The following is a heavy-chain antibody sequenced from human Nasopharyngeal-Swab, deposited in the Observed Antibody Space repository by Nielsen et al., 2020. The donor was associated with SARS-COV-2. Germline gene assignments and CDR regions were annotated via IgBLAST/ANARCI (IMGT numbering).Heavy chain of an antibody. J-gene: IGHJ3*02. CDR1: GFTFSSYD. CDR2: IGTAGDT. CDR3: ARGGYSTNAFDI. D-gene: IGHD6-13*01. V-gene: IGHV3-13*01. Sequence: GESLKISCAASGFTFSSYDMHWVRQATGKGLEWVSAIGTAGDTYYPGSVKGRFTISRENAKNSLYLQMNSLRSEDTAVYYCARGGYSTNAFDIWGQGTMVTVSS.